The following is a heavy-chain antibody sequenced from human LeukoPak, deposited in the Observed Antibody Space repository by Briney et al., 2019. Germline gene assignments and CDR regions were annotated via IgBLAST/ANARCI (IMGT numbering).Heavy chain of an antibody. D-gene: IGHD6-13*01. V-gene: IGHV3-23*01. J-gene: IGHJ4*02. CDR2: ISGSGGST. CDR1: GFTFSSYA. Sequence: GGSLRLSCAASGFTFSSYAMSWVRQAPGKGLEWVSAISGSGGSTYYADSVKGRFTISRDNAKNSLYLQMNSLRAEDTAVYYCARESSSSWYDDYWGQGTLVTVSS. CDR3: ARESSSSWYDDY.